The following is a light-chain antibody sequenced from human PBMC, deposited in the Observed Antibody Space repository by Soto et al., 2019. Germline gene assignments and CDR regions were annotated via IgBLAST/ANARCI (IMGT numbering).Light chain of an antibody. Sequence: EIVLTHPPATLSLSPGERATLSCRARKSVSSYLAWYQQKTGQAPRLLIHDASNRATGIPARFSGSGSGTDFTLTISSLEPEDFAVYYCQQRSNWPPLTFGGGTKVEIK. CDR2: DAS. V-gene: IGKV3-11*01. CDR1: KSVSSY. CDR3: QQRSNWPPLT. J-gene: IGKJ4*01.